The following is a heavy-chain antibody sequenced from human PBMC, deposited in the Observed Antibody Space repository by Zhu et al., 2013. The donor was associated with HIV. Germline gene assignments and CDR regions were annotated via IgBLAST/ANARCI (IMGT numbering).Heavy chain of an antibody. V-gene: IGHV1-69*01. CDR1: GGTFSSYA. D-gene: IGHD3-22*01. Sequence: QVQLVQSGAEVKKPGSSVKVSCKASGGTFSSYAISWVRQAPGQGLEWMGGIIPIFGTANYAQKFQGRVTITADESTSTAYMELSSLRSEDTAVYYCAREVSGVVVEANDAFDIWGQGTMVTVSS. CDR2: IIPIFGTA. CDR3: AREVSGVVVEANDAFDI. J-gene: IGHJ3*02.